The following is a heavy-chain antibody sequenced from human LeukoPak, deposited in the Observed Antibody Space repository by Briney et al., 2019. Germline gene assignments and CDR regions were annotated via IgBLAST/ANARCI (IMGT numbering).Heavy chain of an antibody. CDR2: IRSKAYGGTT. Sequence: GGSLRLSCTGSGFTFGDYAVIWVRQAPGRGLEWVGFIRSKAYGGTTEYAASVKGRFTISRDDSKSIAYLQMDSLKTEGTAVYYCTRDYGDYKGDYWGQGTLVTVSS. J-gene: IGHJ4*02. V-gene: IGHV3-49*04. D-gene: IGHD4-17*01. CDR3: TRDYGDYKGDY. CDR1: GFTFGDYA.